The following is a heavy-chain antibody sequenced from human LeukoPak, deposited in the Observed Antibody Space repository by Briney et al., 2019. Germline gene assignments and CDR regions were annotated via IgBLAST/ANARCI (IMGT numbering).Heavy chain of an antibody. V-gene: IGHV4-61*01. J-gene: IGHJ3*02. Sequence: PSETLSLTCTVSGGSVSSGSYYWSWIRQPPGKGLEWIGYIYYSGSTNYNPSLESRVTISVDTSKNQFSLKLSSVTAADTAVYYCARDNYGDYRRAFDIWGQGTMVTVSS. CDR3: ARDNYGDYRRAFDI. CDR2: IYYSGST. D-gene: IGHD4-17*01. CDR1: GGSVSSGSYY.